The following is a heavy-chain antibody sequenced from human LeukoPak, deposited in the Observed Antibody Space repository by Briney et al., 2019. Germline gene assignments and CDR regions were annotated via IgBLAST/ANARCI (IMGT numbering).Heavy chain of an antibody. CDR2: INHSGST. V-gene: IGHV4-34*01. D-gene: IGHD2-8*01. CDR3: ARKKMVFNWFDP. J-gene: IGHJ5*02. Sequence: SETLSLTCTVSGGSISSYYWSWIRQPPGKGLEWIGEINHSGSTNYNPSLKSRVTISVDTSKNQFSLKLSSVTAADTAVYYCARKKMVFNWFDPWGQGTLVTVSS. CDR1: GGSISSYY.